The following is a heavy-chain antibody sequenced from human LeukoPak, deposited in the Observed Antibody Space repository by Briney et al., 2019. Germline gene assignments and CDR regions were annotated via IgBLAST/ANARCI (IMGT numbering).Heavy chain of an antibody. J-gene: IGHJ4*02. CDR1: AFTFSSYA. Sequence: PGGSLRLSCAASAFTFSSYAMHWVRQAPGKGLEWVAVISKDGSNKYYADSVKGRFTISRDNSKNTLYLEMNSLRAEDTAVYYCAKDKYYSSGTFFDYWGQGTLVTVSS. CDR2: ISKDGSNK. D-gene: IGHD3-10*01. V-gene: IGHV3-30*18. CDR3: AKDKYYSSGTFFDY.